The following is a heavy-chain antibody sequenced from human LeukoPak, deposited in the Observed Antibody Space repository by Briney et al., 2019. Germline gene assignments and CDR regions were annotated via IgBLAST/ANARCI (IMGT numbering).Heavy chain of an antibody. CDR1: GGSISSSSYY. CDR3: ARHADSGYYDSSGYYFIDY. J-gene: IGHJ4*02. Sequence: SETLSLTCTVSGGSISSSSYYWGWIRQPPGKGLEWIGSIYYSGSTYYNPSLKSRATISVDTSKNQFYLKLSYVTAADTAVYYCARHADSGYYDSSGYYFIDYWGQGTLVTVSS. CDR2: IYYSGST. D-gene: IGHD3-22*01. V-gene: IGHV4-39*01.